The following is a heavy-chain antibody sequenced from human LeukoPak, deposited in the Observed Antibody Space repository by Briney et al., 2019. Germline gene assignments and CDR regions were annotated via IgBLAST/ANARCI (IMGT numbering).Heavy chain of an antibody. J-gene: IGHJ4*02. V-gene: IGHV3-21*04. CDR3: AKEDSSWYNSGRSYFDY. Sequence: GGSLRLSCAASGFTFSSYSMNWVRQAPGKGLEWVSSISSSSSYIYYADSVKGRFTISRDNSKNTLYLQMNSLRAEDTAVYYCAKEDSSWYNSGRSYFDYWGQGTLVTVSS. D-gene: IGHD6-13*01. CDR2: ISSSSSYI. CDR1: GFTFSSYS.